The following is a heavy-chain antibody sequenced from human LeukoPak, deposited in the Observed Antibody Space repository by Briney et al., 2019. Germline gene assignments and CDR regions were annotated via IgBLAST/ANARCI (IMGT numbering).Heavy chain of an antibody. CDR3: ATPQSGYVPD. J-gene: IGHJ4*02. D-gene: IGHD6-13*01. V-gene: IGHV4-39*01. CDR1: GGSISSSSYY. Sequence: PSETLSLTCTVSGGSISSSSYYWGWIRQPPGKGLEWIGSIYYSGSTYYNPSLKSRVTISVDTSKNQFSLKLSSVTAADTAVYYCATPQSGYVPDWGQGTLVTVSS. CDR2: IYYSGST.